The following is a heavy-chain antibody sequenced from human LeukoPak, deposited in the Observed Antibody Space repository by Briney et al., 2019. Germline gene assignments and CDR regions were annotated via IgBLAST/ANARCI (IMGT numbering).Heavy chain of an antibody. CDR1: VFTFDDYA. Sequence: GRSLRLSCAASVFTFDDYAMHWVRQAPGKGLEGVSGISWNSGNIGYADSVKGRFTISRDNAKNSLYLQINSLRAEDTALYYCAKGDSYSSSSVVDYWGQGTLVTVSS. D-gene: IGHD6-13*01. V-gene: IGHV3-9*01. CDR3: AKGDSYSSSSVVDY. J-gene: IGHJ4*02. CDR2: ISWNSGNI.